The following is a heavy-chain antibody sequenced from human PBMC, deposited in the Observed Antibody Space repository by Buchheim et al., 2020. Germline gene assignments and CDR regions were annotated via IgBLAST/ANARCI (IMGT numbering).Heavy chain of an antibody. Sequence: QVQLVESGGGVVQPGRSLRLSCAASGFTFSSYGMHWVRQAPGKGLEWVAVISYDGSNKYYADSVKGRFTISRDNAKKSLYLQMNRLGEEDTALYCCTSPTYDCWGQGTL. CDR3: TSPTYDC. CDR2: ISYDGSNK. J-gene: IGHJ4*02. D-gene: IGHD1-1*01. V-gene: IGHV3-30*03. CDR1: GFTFSSYG.